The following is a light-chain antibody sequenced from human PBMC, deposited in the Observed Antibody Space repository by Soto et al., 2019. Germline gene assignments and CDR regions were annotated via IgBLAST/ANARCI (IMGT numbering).Light chain of an antibody. CDR2: GAS. CDR1: QSVSSSY. CDR3: QQYNNWPPWT. J-gene: IGKJ1*01. Sequence: EIVLTQSPGTLSLSPGERATLSCRASQSVSSSYLAWYQQKPGQAPRLLIYGASTRATGIPVRFSGSGSGTEFSLTISGLQSEDFAFYYCQQYNNWPPWTFGQGTKVDIK. V-gene: IGKV3-15*01.